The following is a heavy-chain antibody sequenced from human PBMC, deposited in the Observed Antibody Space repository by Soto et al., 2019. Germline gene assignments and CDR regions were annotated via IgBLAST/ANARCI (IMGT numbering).Heavy chain of an antibody. Sequence: GASVKVSCKVSGYTLTELSMHWVRQAPGKGLEWMGGFDPEDGETIYAQKFQGRVTMTEDTSTDTAYMELSSLRTEDTAVYYCARTPYSSSPAYFDYWGQGTLVTVSS. V-gene: IGHV1-24*01. CDR1: GYTLTELS. D-gene: IGHD6-6*01. CDR3: ARTPYSSSPAYFDY. CDR2: FDPEDGET. J-gene: IGHJ4*02.